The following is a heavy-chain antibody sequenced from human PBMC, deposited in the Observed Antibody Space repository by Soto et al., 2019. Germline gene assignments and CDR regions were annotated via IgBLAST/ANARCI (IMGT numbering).Heavy chain of an antibody. D-gene: IGHD2-15*01. J-gene: IGHJ4*02. CDR3: ARLVVAGSTYYFDS. CDR1: GFSLSSSGVG. Sequence: QITLKESGPTLVKPTQTLTLTCTFSGFSLSSSGVGVGWIRQPPGKALEWLTFIYWDDDKRYSPSLKSRLTITKDTSKNQVVLTLTNMDPVDTATYYGARLVVAGSTYYFDSWGQGTLLTVSS. CDR2: IYWDDDK. V-gene: IGHV2-5*02.